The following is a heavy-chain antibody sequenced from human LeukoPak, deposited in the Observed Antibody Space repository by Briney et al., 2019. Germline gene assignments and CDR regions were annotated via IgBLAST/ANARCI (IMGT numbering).Heavy chain of an antibody. J-gene: IGHJ5*01. V-gene: IGHV3-30*18. CDR3: VKHYIGGGIWYDY. D-gene: IGHD1-26*01. CDR2: VSYDGSTE. CDR1: GFTFSTFG. Sequence: GGSLRLSCAASGFTFSTFGMHWVRQAPGKGLEWVALVSYDGSTEDYADSVKGRFTISRDNSKNALYLQMNSLRVEDTAVYYCVKHYIGGGIWYDYWGQGTLVT.